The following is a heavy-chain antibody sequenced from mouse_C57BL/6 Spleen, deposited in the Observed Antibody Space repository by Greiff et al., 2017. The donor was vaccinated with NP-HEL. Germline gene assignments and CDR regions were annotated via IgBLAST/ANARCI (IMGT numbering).Heavy chain of an antibody. D-gene: IGHD1-1*01. J-gene: IGHJ4*01. Sequence: EVKLVESGGGLVQPGGSLKLSCAASGFTFSDYYMYWVRQTPEKRLEWVAYISNGGGSTYYPDTVKGRFTISRDNAKNTLYLQMSRLKSEDTAMYYCARFTTVVAHYYAMDYWGQGTSVTVSS. V-gene: IGHV5-12*01. CDR3: ARFTTVVAHYYAMDY. CDR2: ISNGGGST. CDR1: GFTFSDYY.